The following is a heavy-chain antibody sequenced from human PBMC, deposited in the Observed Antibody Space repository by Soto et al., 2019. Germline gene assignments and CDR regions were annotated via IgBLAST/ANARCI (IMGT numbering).Heavy chain of an antibody. J-gene: IGHJ4*02. D-gene: IGHD2-15*01. CDR1: GGTFSSYA. CDR3: ARDRGTPEVATGGFDY. Sequence: QVQLVQSGAEVKKPGSSVKVSCKASGGTFSSYAISWVRQAPGQGLEWMGGIIPIFGTANYAQKFQGRVTITADKSTSTAYMELRSLRSEDTAVYYCARDRGTPEVATGGFDYWGQGTLVTVSS. CDR2: IIPIFGTA. V-gene: IGHV1-69*06.